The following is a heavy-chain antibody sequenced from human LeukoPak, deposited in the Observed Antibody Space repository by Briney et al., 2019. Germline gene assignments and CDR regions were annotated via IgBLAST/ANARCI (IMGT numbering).Heavy chain of an antibody. CDR2: IIPIFGTA. Sequence: SVKVSCKASGGTFSSYAISWVRQAPGQGLEWMGGIIPIFGTANYAQKFQGRVTITADKSTGTAYMELSSLRSEDTAVYYCARDSRRCSSTSCYWGWFDPWGQGTLVTVSS. V-gene: IGHV1-69*06. J-gene: IGHJ5*02. CDR1: GGTFSSYA. D-gene: IGHD2-2*01. CDR3: ARDSRRCSSTSCYWGWFDP.